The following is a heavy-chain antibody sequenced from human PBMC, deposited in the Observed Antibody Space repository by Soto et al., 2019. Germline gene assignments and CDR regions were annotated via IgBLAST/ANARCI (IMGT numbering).Heavy chain of an antibody. D-gene: IGHD4-17*01. V-gene: IGHV4-39*02. J-gene: IGHJ4*02. CDR3: AREDYGDSPFDY. Sequence: SSETLSLTCAVSGVSISSGPYYWAWIRQPPGKGLEWIGNIHYRGSTFYSPSLKSRVTISLDTSKNQFSLKLSSVTAADTAVYYCAREDYGDSPFDYWGQGTLVTVSS. CDR1: GVSISSGPYY. CDR2: IHYRGST.